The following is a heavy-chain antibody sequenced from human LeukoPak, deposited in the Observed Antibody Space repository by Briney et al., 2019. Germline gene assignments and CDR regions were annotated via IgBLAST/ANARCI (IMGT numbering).Heavy chain of an antibody. V-gene: IGHV4-34*01. J-gene: IGHJ4*02. Sequence: PSETLSLTCAVYGGSFSGYYWSWIRQPPGKGLEWIGEINHSGSTNYNPSLKSRVTISVDTSKNQFSLKLSSVTAADTAVYYCARGPRGWLRLVSPFDYWGQGTLVTVSS. CDR2: INHSGST. CDR1: GGSFSGYY. CDR3: ARGPRGWLRLVSPFDY. D-gene: IGHD5-12*01.